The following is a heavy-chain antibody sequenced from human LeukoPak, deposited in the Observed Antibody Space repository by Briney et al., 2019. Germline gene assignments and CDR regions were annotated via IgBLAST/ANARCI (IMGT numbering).Heavy chain of an antibody. J-gene: IGHJ4*02. CDR1: GGSISSYY. V-gene: IGHV4-4*07. CDR3: ARTSMEGGTTRSLDY. CDR2: IYTSGST. D-gene: IGHD1-1*01. Sequence: SETLSLTCTVSGGSISSYYWSWIRQPAGKGLEWIGRIYTSGSTNYNPSLKSRATMSVDTSKNQFSLKLSSVTAADTAVYYCARTSMEGGTTRSLDYWGQGTLVTVSS.